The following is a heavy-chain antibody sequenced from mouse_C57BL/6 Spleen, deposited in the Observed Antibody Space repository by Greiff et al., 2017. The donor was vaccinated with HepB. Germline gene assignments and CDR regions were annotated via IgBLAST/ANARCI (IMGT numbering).Heavy chain of an antibody. V-gene: IGHV1-59*01. J-gene: IGHJ4*01. CDR1: GYTLPSSW. D-gene: IGHD2-4*01. CDR3: ARADYDYEGKNAMDY. CDR2: IDPSDSYT. Sequence: QVQLQQPGAGLGGPGTSVKLSCKASGYTLPSSWLPWVKRGPGKGLEWIGVIDPSDSYTNNNQKFKGKATLTVDTSSSTAYMQLSSLTSEDSAVYYCARADYDYEGKNAMDYWGQGTSVTVSS.